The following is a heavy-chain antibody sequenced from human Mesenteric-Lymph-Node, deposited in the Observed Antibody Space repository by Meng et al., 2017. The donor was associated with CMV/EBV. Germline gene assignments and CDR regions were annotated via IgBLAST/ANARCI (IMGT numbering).Heavy chain of an antibody. CDR3: ARIEGYCSSSSCSHYRWFGP. Sequence: SETLSLTCTVSGGSISSSSHYWGWIRQPPGKGLEWIGSIYYTGSTHYNPSLKSRVTISVDTSKDQFSLKLTSVTAADTAVYYCARIEGYCSSSSCSHYRWFGPWGQGTLVTVSS. CDR1: GGSISSSSHY. V-gene: IGHV4-39*07. J-gene: IGHJ5*02. CDR2: IYYTGST. D-gene: IGHD2-2*01.